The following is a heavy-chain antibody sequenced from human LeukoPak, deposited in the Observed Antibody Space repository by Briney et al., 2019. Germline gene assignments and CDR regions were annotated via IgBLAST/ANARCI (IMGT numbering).Heavy chain of an antibody. CDR1: GYTFTGYY. J-gene: IGHJ4*02. CDR3: ARELRNYDILTGYYNVRGYFDY. D-gene: IGHD3-9*01. CDR2: INPNSGGT. V-gene: IGHV1-2*06. Sequence: ASVKVSCKASGYTFTGYYMHWVRQAPGQGLEWMGRINPNSGGTNYAQKFQGRVTMTRDTSISTAYMELSRLGSDDTAVYYCARELRNYDILTGYYNVRGYFDYWGQGTLVTVSS.